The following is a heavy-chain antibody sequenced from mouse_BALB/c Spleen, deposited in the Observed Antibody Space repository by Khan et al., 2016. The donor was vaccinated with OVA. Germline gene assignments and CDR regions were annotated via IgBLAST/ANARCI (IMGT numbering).Heavy chain of an antibody. J-gene: IGHJ2*01. CDR3: ARDRIDY. CDR1: GYTFTTYW. V-gene: IGHV1-7*01. Sequence: QMQLEESGAELAKPGASVKMSCKASGYTFTTYWMHWVKQRPGQGLEWIGYINPTPGFTDYNQKFKDKATLTADKSSSTAYMQLSSLTSDDSAVYYCARDRIDYWGQGTTLTVSS. CDR2: INPTPGFT.